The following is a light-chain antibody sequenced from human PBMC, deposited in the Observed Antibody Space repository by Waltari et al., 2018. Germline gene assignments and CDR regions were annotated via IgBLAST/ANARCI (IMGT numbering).Light chain of an antibody. V-gene: IGKV3-15*01. CDR1: QKVTTY. CDR2: RGS. CDR3: QHYNNWPLT. J-gene: IGKJ4*01. Sequence: EIVMTQSPATLSVSPGERATLSWRASQKVTTYLAWYQQKPGQAPRLLIHRGSIRATDIPGRFSGSGSGTEFTLTISGLQSEDFAVYFCQHYNNWPLTFGGGTKVEIK.